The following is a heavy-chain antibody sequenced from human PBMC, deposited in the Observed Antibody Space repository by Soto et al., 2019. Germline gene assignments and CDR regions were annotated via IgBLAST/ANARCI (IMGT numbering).Heavy chain of an antibody. J-gene: IGHJ6*02. V-gene: IGHV1-69*02. CDR3: AILPTNPIGGVDYGMDV. Sequence: QVQLVQSGAEVKKPGSSVKVSCMASGGTFSSYTISWVRQAPGQGLEWMGRIIPILGIANYAQKFQCGVTITADNPTSTAYMELSSLGSEDTAVYYCAILPTNPIGGVDYGMDVWGQGTTVTVSS. D-gene: IGHD3-16*01. CDR1: GGTFSSYT. CDR2: IIPILGIA.